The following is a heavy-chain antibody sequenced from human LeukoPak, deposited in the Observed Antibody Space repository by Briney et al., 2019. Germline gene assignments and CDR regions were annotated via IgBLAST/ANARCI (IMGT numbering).Heavy chain of an antibody. CDR3: ARDLLSGVYGMDV. CDR1: GFTFSRYW. J-gene: IGHJ6*02. CDR2: INSDGSSS. Sequence: PGGSLRLSCAASGFTFSRYWMHWVRQVPGKGLVWVSRINSDGSSSSHADSVKGRFTISRDNAKNTLYLQMNSLRAEDTAVYYCARDLLSGVYGMDVWSQGTTVTVSS. V-gene: IGHV3-74*01.